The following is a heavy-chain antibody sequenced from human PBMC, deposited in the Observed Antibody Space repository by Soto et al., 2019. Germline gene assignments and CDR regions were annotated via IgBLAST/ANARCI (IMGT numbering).Heavy chain of an antibody. V-gene: IGHV3-74*01. D-gene: IGHD2-21*01. Sequence: GGSLRLSCAASGFTFSSYWMHWVRQAPGKGLVWVSRINSDGSSTSYADSVKGRFTISRDNAKNTLYLQMNSLRAEDTAVYYCASLFQQGYYYGMDVWGQGTTVTV. J-gene: IGHJ6*02. CDR1: GFTFSSYW. CDR2: INSDGSST. CDR3: ASLFQQGYYYGMDV.